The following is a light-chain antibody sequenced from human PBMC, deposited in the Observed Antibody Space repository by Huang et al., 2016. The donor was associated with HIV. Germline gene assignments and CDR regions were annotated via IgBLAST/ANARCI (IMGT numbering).Light chain of an antibody. CDR2: DAS. J-gene: IGKJ4*01. CDR3: QQRINWPLT. CDR1: QSVNVF. Sequence: EIVLTQSPATLSLSPGERATLYCRASQSVNVFVAWYQQKPGQVPRLLIYDASIRATEIPARCSGGGSGTDFSLTISSREPEDFAGYYCQQRINWPLTFGGGTKVEIK. V-gene: IGKV3-11*01.